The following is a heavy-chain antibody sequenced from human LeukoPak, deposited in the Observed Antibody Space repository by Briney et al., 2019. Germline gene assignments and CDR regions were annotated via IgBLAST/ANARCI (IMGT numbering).Heavy chain of an antibody. CDR1: GGSFSGYY. CDR3: AREVGVLTVSYMDV. V-gene: IGHV4-34*01. CDR2: INHSGST. D-gene: IGHD2-8*01. Sequence: SETLSLTCAVYGGSFSGYYWSWIRQPPGKGLEWIGEINHSGSTNYNPSLKSRVTISVDTSKNQFSLKLSSVTAADTAVYYCAREVGVLTVSYMDVWGKGTTVTVSS. J-gene: IGHJ6*03.